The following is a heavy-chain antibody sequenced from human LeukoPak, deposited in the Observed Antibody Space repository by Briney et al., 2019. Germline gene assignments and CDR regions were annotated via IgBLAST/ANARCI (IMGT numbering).Heavy chain of an antibody. Sequence: SETLSLTCAVSGYSISSGYYWGWIRQPPGKGLEWIGSIYHSGSTYYNPSLKSRVTISVDTSKNQFSLKLSSVTAADTAVYYCARHNRPATDNFWSGYYFRILSPFDYWGQGTLVTVSS. CDR2: IYHSGST. V-gene: IGHV4-38-2*01. J-gene: IGHJ4*02. CDR1: GYSISSGYY. D-gene: IGHD3-3*01. CDR3: ARHNRPATDNFWSGYYFRILSPFDY.